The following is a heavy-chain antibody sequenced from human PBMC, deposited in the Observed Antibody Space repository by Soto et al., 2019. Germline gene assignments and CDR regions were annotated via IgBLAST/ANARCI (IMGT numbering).Heavy chain of an antibody. J-gene: IGHJ6*02. CDR3: ARQSYYFYGVDV. CDR1: GGSISSTSYY. CDR2: ISNSGST. Sequence: QLQLQESGPGLVKPSETLSLTCTVSGGSISSTSYYWGWIRRPPGKGLEWIGSISNSGSTYSNLSLRSRGTISVDTSKNQFSLKMRSVTAADTAVYYCARQSYYFYGVDVWGQGTTVTVSS. V-gene: IGHV4-39*01.